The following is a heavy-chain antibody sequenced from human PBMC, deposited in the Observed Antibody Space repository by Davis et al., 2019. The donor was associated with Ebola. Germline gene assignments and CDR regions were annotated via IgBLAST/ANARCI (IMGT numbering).Heavy chain of an antibody. Sequence: GESLKISCAASGFTFSSFTMNWVRQAPGKGLEWVSCISSRASTIYYANSVKGRFTISRDNAKSSLYLQMNSLRAEDTAVYYCARDEAGWGQGTLVTVSS. J-gene: IGHJ4*02. CDR1: GFTFSSFT. V-gene: IGHV3-48*04. CDR2: ISSRASTI. CDR3: ARDEAG.